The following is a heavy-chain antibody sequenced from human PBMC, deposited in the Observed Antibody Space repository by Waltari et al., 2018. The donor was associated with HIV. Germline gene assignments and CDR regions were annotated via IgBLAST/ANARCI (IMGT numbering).Heavy chain of an antibody. CDR2: NNHSGST. D-gene: IGHD2-21*01. CDR1: GVSFSGYY. Sequence: QVQLQQWGAGLLKPSETLSLTCPVYGVSFSGYYWSWIRQSPGRGLEWIGENNHSGSTNYNPSLKRRVTKSVDTSKTQFCLRMRLVTAADTAVYYCSRVNFDGRALPYFQPWGQGTLVTVSS. J-gene: IGHJ1*01. CDR3: SRVNFDGRALPYFQP. V-gene: IGHV4-34*01.